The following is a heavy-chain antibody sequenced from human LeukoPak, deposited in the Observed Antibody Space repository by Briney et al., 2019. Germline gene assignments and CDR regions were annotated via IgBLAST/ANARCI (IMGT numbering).Heavy chain of an antibody. V-gene: IGHV3-21*01. CDR2: ISSSSSYI. D-gene: IGHD6-6*01. Sequence: GGSLRLSCAASGFTFSSYSMNWVRQAPGKGLEWVSSISSSSSYIYYADSVEGRFTISRDNAKNSLYLQMNSLRAEDTAVYYCARTASIAARPDYWGQGTLVTVSS. CDR3: ARTASIAARPDY. J-gene: IGHJ4*02. CDR1: GFTFSSYS.